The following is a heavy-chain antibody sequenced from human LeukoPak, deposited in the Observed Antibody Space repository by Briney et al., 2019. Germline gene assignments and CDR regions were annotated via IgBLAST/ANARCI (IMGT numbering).Heavy chain of an antibody. CDR1: GFTFRTYW. D-gene: IGHD2-8*01. J-gene: IGHJ4*02. V-gene: IGHV3-7*01. Sequence: GGSLRLSCAASGFTFRTYWMSWLRQAPGKALEWVANIRQDGSQKRYVDSVQGRFTISRDNTKNSLFLQMNSLRAEDTAVYYCARLKDDVTKLDYWGQGTLVTVSS. CDR2: IRQDGSQK. CDR3: ARLKDDVTKLDY.